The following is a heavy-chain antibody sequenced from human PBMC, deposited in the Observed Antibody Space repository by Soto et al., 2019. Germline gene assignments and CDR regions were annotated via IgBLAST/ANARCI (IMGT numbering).Heavy chain of an antibody. V-gene: IGHV1-24*01. CDR1: GYTLTELS. CDR2: FDPEDGET. J-gene: IGHJ6*02. D-gene: IGHD3-3*01. Sequence: GASVKVSCKVSGYTLTELSMHWVRQAPGKGLEWMGGFDPEDGETIYAQKFQGRVTMTEDTSTDTAYMELSSLRSEDTAVYYCATNKAYYDFWSGYAVYGMDVWGQGTKVTVSS. CDR3: ATNKAYYDFWSGYAVYGMDV.